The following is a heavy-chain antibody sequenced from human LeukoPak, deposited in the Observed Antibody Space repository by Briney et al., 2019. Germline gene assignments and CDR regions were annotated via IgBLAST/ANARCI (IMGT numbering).Heavy chain of an antibody. CDR2: ICGDGGST. CDR3: ARESDSNGWYDY. V-gene: IGHV3-43*02. D-gene: IGHD6-19*01. CDR1: GFMFHDYA. Sequence: GGSLRLSCAAPGFMFHDYAIHWVRQAPGKGLEWVSLICGDGGSTFYAHSVKGRLTISRDTSKNSLYLQMSSLRSEDTALNYRARESDSNGWYDYWGQGTLVTVSS. J-gene: IGHJ4*02.